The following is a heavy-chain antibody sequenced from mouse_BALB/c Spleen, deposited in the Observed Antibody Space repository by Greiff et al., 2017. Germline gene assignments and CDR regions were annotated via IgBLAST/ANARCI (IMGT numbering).Heavy chain of an antibody. CDR3: ARGGLSRSGYFDV. J-gene: IGHJ1*01. CDR1: GFTFSSYG. Sequence: EGKLQESGGDLVKPGGSLKLSCAASGFTFSSYGMSWVRQTPDKRLEWVATISSGGSYTYYPDSVKGRFTISRDNAKNTLYLQMSSLKSEDTAMYYCARGGLSRSGYFDVWGAGTTVTVSS. V-gene: IGHV5-6*01. D-gene: IGHD2-2*01. CDR2: ISSGGSYT.